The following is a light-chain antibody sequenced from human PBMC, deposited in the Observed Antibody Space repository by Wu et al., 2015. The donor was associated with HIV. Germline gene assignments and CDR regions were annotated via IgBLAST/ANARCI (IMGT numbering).Light chain of an antibody. CDR3: QQSFSNFWT. Sequence: DIQMTQSPSTLSASVGDRVTITCRASQTISNLLSWYQQKPGKAPRLLINAASNLHSGVPSRFSGRGSGAEFTLTIASLQPEDVATYYCQQSFSNFWTFGQGTKVEVK. CDR2: AAS. V-gene: IGKV1-39*01. CDR1: QTISNL. J-gene: IGKJ1*01.